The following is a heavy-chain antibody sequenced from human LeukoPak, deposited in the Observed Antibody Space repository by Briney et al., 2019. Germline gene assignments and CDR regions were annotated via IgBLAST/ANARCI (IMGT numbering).Heavy chain of an antibody. V-gene: IGHV1-24*01. Sequence: GASVKVSCKVSGYTLTELSMHWVRQAPGKGLEWMGGFDPEDGETIYAQKFQGRVTMTEDTSTDTAYMELSSLRSEDTAVYYCATSGIVVVPAAHRLDYYGMDVWGQGTTVTVSS. D-gene: IGHD2-2*01. CDR3: ATSGIVVVPAAHRLDYYGMDV. CDR1: GYTLTELS. CDR2: FDPEDGET. J-gene: IGHJ6*02.